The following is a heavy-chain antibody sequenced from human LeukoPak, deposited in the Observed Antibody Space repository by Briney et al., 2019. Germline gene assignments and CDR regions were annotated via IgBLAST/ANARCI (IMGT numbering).Heavy chain of an antibody. CDR1: GFTFNNYA. CDR3: AKERGIYYDSSENAFDI. J-gene: IGHJ3*02. V-gene: IGHV3-23*01. Sequence: PGGSLRLSCAASGFTFNNYAMSWVRQAPGKGLEWVSAISGSGGSTYYADSVKGRFTISRDNSKNTLYLQMNSLRAEDTAVYYCAKERGIYYDSSENAFDIWGQGTMVTVSS. D-gene: IGHD3-22*01. CDR2: ISGSGGST.